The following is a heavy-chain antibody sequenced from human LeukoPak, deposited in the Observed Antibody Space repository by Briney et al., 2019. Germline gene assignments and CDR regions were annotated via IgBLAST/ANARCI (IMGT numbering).Heavy chain of an antibody. CDR3: ATGYSYGYGNWFDP. CDR1: GGSISSYY. J-gene: IGHJ5*02. D-gene: IGHD5-18*01. CDR2: INHSGST. V-gene: IGHV4-34*01. Sequence: SETLSLTCTVSGGSISSYYWSWIRQPPGKGLEWIGEINHSGSTNYNPSLKSRVTISVDTSKNQFSLKLSSVTAADTAVYYCATGYSYGYGNWFDPWGQGTLVTVSS.